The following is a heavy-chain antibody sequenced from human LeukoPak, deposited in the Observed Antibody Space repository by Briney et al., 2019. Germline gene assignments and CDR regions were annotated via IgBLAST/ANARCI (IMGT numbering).Heavy chain of an antibody. D-gene: IGHD2-21*02. J-gene: IGHJ4*02. CDR1: GYTFTSYD. CDR2: MNPNSGNT. V-gene: IGHV1-8*01. Sequence: ASVKVSCKASGYTFTSYDINWVRQATGQGLVWMGWMNPNSGNTGYAQKFQGRVTMTRDTSISTAYMVLSRLRSDDTAVYYCARSDSLATYYWGQGTLVTVSS. CDR3: ARSDSLATYY.